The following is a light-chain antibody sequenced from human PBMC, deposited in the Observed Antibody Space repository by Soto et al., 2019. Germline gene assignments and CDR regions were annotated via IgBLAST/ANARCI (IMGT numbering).Light chain of an antibody. CDR2: GAS. CDR3: PQYGSSRGT. J-gene: IGKJ4*01. CDR1: QSVSISY. V-gene: IGKV3-20*01. Sequence: EIELTQSPGTLSLSPGERATLSCRASQSVSISYLAWYQQKPGQAPCLLIYGASSRATGIPDRFSGSGSGTDFTLTISRIEPEDFAVYCCPQYGSSRGTFGGGTKVEIK.